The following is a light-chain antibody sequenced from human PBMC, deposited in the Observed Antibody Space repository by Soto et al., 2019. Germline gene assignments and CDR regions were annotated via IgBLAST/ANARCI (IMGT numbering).Light chain of an antibody. J-gene: IGKJ1*01. V-gene: IGKV3-15*01. CDR1: QSVSSN. CDR2: GAS. CDR3: QQYNTCPRT. Sequence: EIVMTQSPATLSVSPGERATLSCRASQSVSSNLAWYQQKPGQAPRLLIYGASTRATGIPARFSGSGSGTEFTLTISSLQSEDFAVYYCQQYNTCPRTFGQRPKVDIK.